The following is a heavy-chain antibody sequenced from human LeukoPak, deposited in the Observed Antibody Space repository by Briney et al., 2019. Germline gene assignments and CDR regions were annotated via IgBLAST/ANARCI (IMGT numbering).Heavy chain of an antibody. CDR2: ISGSGGST. V-gene: IGHV3-23*01. Sequence: PGGSLRLSCAASGFTFSTYAMSWVRQAPGKGLEWVSGISGSGGSTYHADSVKGRFTISRDNAKNSLYLQMNSLRAEDTAVYYCARAQSRIAAAAPNYFDYWGQGTLVTVSS. D-gene: IGHD6-13*01. J-gene: IGHJ4*02. CDR1: GFTFSTYA. CDR3: ARAQSRIAAAAPNYFDY.